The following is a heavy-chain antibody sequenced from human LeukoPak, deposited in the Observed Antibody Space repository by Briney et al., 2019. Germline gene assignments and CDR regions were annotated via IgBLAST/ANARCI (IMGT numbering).Heavy chain of an antibody. D-gene: IGHD3-10*01. Sequence: GGSLRLSCAASGFTVSSNYMSWVRQAPGKGLEWVSIIYSGDSTYYADSVKGRFTISRDNSKSTLWLQMNSLRAEDTAVYYCARSGFGVLYYYGMDVWGQGTTVTVSS. V-gene: IGHV3-66*01. CDR3: ARSGFGVLYYYGMDV. J-gene: IGHJ6*02. CDR1: GFTVSSNY. CDR2: IYSGDST.